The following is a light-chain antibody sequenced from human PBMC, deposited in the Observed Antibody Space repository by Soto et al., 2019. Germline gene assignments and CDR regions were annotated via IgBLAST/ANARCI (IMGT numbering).Light chain of an antibody. CDR2: EVV. CDR1: KNDIGVYDF. J-gene: IGLJ1*01. Sequence: QSALTQPPSASGSPGQSVTISCTGTKNDIGVYDFVSWYQHHPGKAPRLTIYEVVQRPSGVPDRFSGSKSGNTASLTVSGLQAADEDDYFCKSYAGSNTYVFGSGTKLTVL. V-gene: IGLV2-8*01. CDR3: KSYAGSNTYV.